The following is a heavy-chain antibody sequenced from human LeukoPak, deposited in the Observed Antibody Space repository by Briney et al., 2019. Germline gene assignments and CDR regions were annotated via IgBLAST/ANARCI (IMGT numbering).Heavy chain of an antibody. Sequence: PGGSLRLSCAASGFTFSGYAMHWVRQAPGKGLEWVAVISYDGSNKYYADSVKGRFTISRDNSKNTLYLQMNSLRAEDTAVYYCARGVVRGEVWFRGDFDYWGKGTLVTVSS. CDR1: GFTFSGYA. J-gene: IGHJ4*02. CDR3: ARGVVRGEVWFRGDFDY. CDR2: ISYDGSNK. V-gene: IGHV3-30*04. D-gene: IGHD3-16*02.